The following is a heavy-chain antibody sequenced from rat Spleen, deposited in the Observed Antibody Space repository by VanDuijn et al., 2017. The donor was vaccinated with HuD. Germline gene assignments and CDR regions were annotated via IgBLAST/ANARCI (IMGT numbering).Heavy chain of an antibody. Sequence: EVQLVESGGGLVQPGRSLKLSCAASGFTFSDYNMAWVRQAPKKGLEWVATISYDGSSTYYRDSVKGRFTISRDNAKSTLYLQMDSLRSEDTATYYCAGSGTAHWGQGVMVTVSS. J-gene: IGHJ2*01. CDR3: AGSGTAH. CDR1: GFTFSDYN. D-gene: IGHD1-1*01. CDR2: ISYDGSST. V-gene: IGHV5-7*01.